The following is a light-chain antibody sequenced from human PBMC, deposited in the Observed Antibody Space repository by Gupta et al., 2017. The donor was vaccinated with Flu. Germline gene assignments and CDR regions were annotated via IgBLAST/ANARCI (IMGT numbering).Light chain of an antibody. Sequence: EIVLTQSPGTLSLSPGESGTLSCRASQSLHSNYLAWYQQRPGQAPSLLIYGVSNRATGIPDRLSGSGSGTDFTLTISRLEPEDFAVYYCQQYAGTPRTFGQGTKVEIK. V-gene: IGKV3-20*01. CDR2: GVS. CDR1: QSLHSNY. CDR3: QQYAGTPRT. J-gene: IGKJ1*01.